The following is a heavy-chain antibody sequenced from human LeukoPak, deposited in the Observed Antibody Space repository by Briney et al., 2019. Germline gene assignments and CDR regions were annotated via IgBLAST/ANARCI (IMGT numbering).Heavy chain of an antibody. J-gene: IGHJ4*02. Sequence: GGSLRLSCAASGFTFSNAWMSWVRQAPGKGLEWVSIVYSGGSIYYADSVKGRFTTSRHNSNNTLDLQMNSLRTEDTAMYYCAKSYNSAWLDYWGQGTLVTVSS. CDR3: AKSYNSAWLDY. CDR2: VYSGGSI. D-gene: IGHD6-19*01. CDR1: GFTFSNAW. V-gene: IGHV3-53*04.